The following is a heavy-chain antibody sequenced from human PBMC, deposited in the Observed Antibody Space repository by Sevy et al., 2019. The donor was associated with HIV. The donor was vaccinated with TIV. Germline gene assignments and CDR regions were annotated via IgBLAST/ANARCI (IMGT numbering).Heavy chain of an antibody. J-gene: IGHJ4*02. Sequence: GGSLRLSCVASEFTLSSYSMNWVRQAPGKGLEWISSISSSSAAIYYADSVKGRFTISRDNAKNSLYLQMNSLRVEDTAVYYCARGKGGYGYGLNYWGQGTLVTVSS. V-gene: IGHV3-21*01. CDR3: ARGKGGYGYGLNY. D-gene: IGHD5-18*01. CDR2: ISSSSAAI. CDR1: EFTLSSYS.